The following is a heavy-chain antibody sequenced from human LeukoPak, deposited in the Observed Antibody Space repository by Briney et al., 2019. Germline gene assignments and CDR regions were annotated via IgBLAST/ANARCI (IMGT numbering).Heavy chain of an antibody. V-gene: IGHV1-69*06. CDR3: ARDLHITIFGVVIPWAFDI. CDR2: IMPMLGTA. D-gene: IGHD3-3*01. CDR1: GYTFTSYG. J-gene: IGHJ3*02. Sequence: ASVKVSCKASGYTFTSYGISWVRQAPGQGLEWMGGIMPMLGTANYAQKFQGRVTITADKSTSTAYMELSSLRSEDTAVYYCARDLHITIFGVVIPWAFDIWGQGTMVTVSS.